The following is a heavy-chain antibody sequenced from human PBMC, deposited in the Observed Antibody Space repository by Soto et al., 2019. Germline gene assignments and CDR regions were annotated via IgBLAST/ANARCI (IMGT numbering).Heavy chain of an antibody. CDR3: ARHDETPTQRGWRWFDP. Sequence: SETLSLTCTVSGYSISGSCYYWGWIRQPPGKGLEWIASILYSGSTYYNPSLTRRVTISVDTSKNQFSLDLTSVTAADMSVYYCARHDETPTQRGWRWFDPWGRGTLVTVPQ. V-gene: IGHV4-39*01. D-gene: IGHD2-15*01. J-gene: IGHJ5*02. CDR1: GYSISGSCYY. CDR2: ILYSGST.